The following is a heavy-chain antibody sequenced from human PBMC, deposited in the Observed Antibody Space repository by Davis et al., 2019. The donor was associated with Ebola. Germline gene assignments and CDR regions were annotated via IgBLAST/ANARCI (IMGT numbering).Heavy chain of an antibody. V-gene: IGHV3-23*01. CDR1: GFTFSSYS. J-gene: IGHJ4*02. CDR3: ATDRNFDWSVRFDY. D-gene: IGHD3-9*01. CDR2: ISGSGGST. Sequence: PGGSLRLSCAASGFTFSSYSMNWVRQAPGKGLEWVSAISGSGGSTYYADSVKGRFTISRDNSKNTLYLQMHSLTDEDTAVYYCATDRNFDWSVRFDYWGLGTLVTVSS.